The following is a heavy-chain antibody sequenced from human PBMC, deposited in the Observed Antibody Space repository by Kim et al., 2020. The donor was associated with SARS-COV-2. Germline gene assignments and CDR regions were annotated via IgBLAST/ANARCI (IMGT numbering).Heavy chain of an antibody. CDR3: AKDSEYYYGSGYFDL. CDR1: GFTFSSYG. Sequence: GGSLRLSCAASGFTFSSYGMHWVRQAPGKGLEWVAVISYDGSNKYYADSVKGRFTISRDNSKNTLYLQMNSLRAEDTAVYYCAKDSEYYYGSGYFDLWGRGTLVTVSS. CDR2: ISYDGSNK. J-gene: IGHJ2*01. D-gene: IGHD3-10*01. V-gene: IGHV3-30*18.